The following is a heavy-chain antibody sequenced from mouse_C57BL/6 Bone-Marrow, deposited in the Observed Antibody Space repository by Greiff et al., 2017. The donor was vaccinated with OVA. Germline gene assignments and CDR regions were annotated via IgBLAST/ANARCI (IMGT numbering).Heavy chain of an antibody. CDR3: ARYGFAY. V-gene: IGHV1-59*01. Sequence: VQLQQPGAELVRPGTSVKLSCKASGYTFTSYWMHWVKQRPGQGLEWIGVIDPSDSYTNYNQKFKGKATLTVDTSSSTAYMQLSSLTSEDSAVYYCARYGFAYWGQGTLVTVSA. CDR1: GYTFTSYW. J-gene: IGHJ3*01. CDR2: IDPSDSYT.